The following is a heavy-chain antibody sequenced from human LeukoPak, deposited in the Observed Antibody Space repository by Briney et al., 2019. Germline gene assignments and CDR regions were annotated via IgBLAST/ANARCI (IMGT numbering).Heavy chain of an antibody. D-gene: IGHD4-17*01. CDR3: ARPRRLRPFFYFDY. V-gene: IGHV4-34*01. CDR2: INHSGST. CDR1: GGSLSGYY. J-gene: IGHJ4*02. Sequence: SSETLSLTCAVYGGSLSGYYWSWIRQPPGKGLEWIGEINHSGSTNYNPSLKSRVTISVDTSENQFSLKLSSVTAADTALYYCARPRRLRPFFYFDYWGQGTQVTVSS.